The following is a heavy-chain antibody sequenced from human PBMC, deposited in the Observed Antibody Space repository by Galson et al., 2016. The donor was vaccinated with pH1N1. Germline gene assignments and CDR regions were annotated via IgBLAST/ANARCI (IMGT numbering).Heavy chain of an antibody. D-gene: IGHD3-22*01. V-gene: IGHV1-69*13. CDR3: ASTSPFYGSSGYYLHFRD. Sequence: SVKVSCKASGGTFRTYVISWVRQAPGQGLEWMGGIIPIFGTAKYAQKFQGRVTITADESTSTAYMELSSLRSEDTAVYYCASTSPFYGSSGYYLHFRDWGQGTLVTVSS. CDR2: IIPIFGTA. CDR1: GGTFRTYV. J-gene: IGHJ4*02.